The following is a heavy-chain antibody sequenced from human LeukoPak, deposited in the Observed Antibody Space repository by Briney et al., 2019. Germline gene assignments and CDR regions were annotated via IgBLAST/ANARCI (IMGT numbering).Heavy chain of an antibody. J-gene: IGHJ4*02. Sequence: ASVKVSCEASGYTLTSYGINWMRQAPGQGLEWMGWISTQSGNTNYAQKVQGRLTLTTDRSTNTAYMELRSLRSDDTAVYYCARGAYGDKWGQGTMVTVSS. CDR2: ISTQSGNT. CDR1: GYTLTSYG. CDR3: ARGAYGDK. D-gene: IGHD4-17*01. V-gene: IGHV1-18*01.